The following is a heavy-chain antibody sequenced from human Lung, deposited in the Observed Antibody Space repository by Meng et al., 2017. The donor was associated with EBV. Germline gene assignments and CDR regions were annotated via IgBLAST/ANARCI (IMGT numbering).Heavy chain of an antibody. V-gene: IGHV2-5*02. CDR2: IYWDGDK. D-gene: IGHD2-2*01. CDR3: AHHVPSATGYFDY. Sequence: HIPLKESSPTLVKPTQTLTLTCTFSGFSLTTSGVSVGWIRQPPGKGLEWLGLIYWDGDKRYSPSLKSRLTFAKDTSKNQVVLTLTNMDPVDAGTYFCAHHVPSATGYFDYWGQGTLVTVSS. CDR1: GFSLTTSGVS. J-gene: IGHJ4*02.